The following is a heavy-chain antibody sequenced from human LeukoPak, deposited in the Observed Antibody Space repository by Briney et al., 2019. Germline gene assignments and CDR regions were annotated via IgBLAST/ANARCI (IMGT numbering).Heavy chain of an antibody. V-gene: IGHV4-34*01. Sequence: SETLSLTCAVYGGSFSGYYWSWIRQPPGKGLEWIGEINHSGSTNYDPSLKSRVTISVDTSKNQFSLKLSSVTAADTAVYYCASRLKSLSGYYAFDIWGQGTMVTVSS. CDR3: ASRLKSLSGYYAFDI. CDR2: INHSGST. D-gene: IGHD3-22*01. CDR1: GGSFSGYY. J-gene: IGHJ3*02.